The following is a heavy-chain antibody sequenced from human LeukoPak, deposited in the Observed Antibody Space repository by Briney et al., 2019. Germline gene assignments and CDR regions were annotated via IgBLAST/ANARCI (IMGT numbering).Heavy chain of an antibody. D-gene: IGHD1-26*01. Sequence: GGSLRLSCVASGFTVSNSYMSWVRQAPGKGLEWVAFIWYDGSNKYYTDSVKGRFTISRDNSKNTLYLQMNSLRAEDTAVYYCAGDRATSYFDYWGQGALVTISS. V-gene: IGHV3-33*08. CDR1: GFTVSNSY. CDR3: AGDRATSYFDY. CDR2: IWYDGSNK. J-gene: IGHJ4*02.